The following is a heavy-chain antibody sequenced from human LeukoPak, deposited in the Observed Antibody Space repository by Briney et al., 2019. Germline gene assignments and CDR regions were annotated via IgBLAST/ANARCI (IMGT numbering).Heavy chain of an antibody. CDR1: GFTFSSYS. V-gene: IGHV3-21*01. D-gene: IGHD6-19*01. CDR2: ISSSSSYI. Sequence: GGSLRLSCAASGFTFSSYSMNWVRQAPGKGLEWVSSISSSSSYIYYADSVKGRFTISRDNAKNSLYLQMNSLRAEDTAVYYCARGYSSGWYLGHDAFDIWGQGTMVTVSS. J-gene: IGHJ3*02. CDR3: ARGYSSGWYLGHDAFDI.